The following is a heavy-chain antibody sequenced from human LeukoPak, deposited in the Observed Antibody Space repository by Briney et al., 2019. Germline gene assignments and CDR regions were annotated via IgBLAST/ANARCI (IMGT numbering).Heavy chain of an antibody. CDR1: GFTFGSYA. V-gene: IGHV3-7*01. CDR3: ARSPAVPGFVSVDY. Sequence: GGSLRLSCAASGFTFGSYAMSWVRQAPGKGLEWVANIKQDGSEKYYVDSVKGRFTISRDNAKNSLYLEMNSLRAEDSALYYCARSPAVPGFVSVDYWGQGTLVTVSS. D-gene: IGHD6-19*01. CDR2: IKQDGSEK. J-gene: IGHJ4*02.